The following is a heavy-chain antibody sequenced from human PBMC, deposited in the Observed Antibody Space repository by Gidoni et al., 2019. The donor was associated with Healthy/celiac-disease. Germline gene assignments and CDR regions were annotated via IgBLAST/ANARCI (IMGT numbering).Heavy chain of an antibody. Sequence: QVQLVASGGGVVQPGRSLRLSCAASGFTFSSYAMHWVRHAPGKGLEWVAVRSYDGSNKYYADSVKGRFTISRDNSKNTLYLQMNSLRAEDTAVYYCATAITFGGVIGLRWYFDLWGRGTLVTVSS. CDR2: RSYDGSNK. CDR1: GFTFSSYA. CDR3: ATAITFGGVIGLRWYFDL. J-gene: IGHJ2*01. D-gene: IGHD3-16*02. V-gene: IGHV3-30*01.